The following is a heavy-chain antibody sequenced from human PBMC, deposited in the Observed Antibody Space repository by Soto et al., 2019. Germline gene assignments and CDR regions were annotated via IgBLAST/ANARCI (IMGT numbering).Heavy chain of an antibody. V-gene: IGHV1-3*01. Sequence: GASVKVSCKASGYTFTTYAMHWMRQAPGQRLEWMGWINAGNGNTKYSQKFQGRVTITRDTSATTAYMELSSLRSEDTAVYYCARDLGPMCSGGSCLSFDYWGQGTLVTVSS. CDR2: INAGNGNT. CDR3: ARDLGPMCSGGSCLSFDY. CDR1: GYTFTTYA. D-gene: IGHD2-15*01. J-gene: IGHJ4*02.